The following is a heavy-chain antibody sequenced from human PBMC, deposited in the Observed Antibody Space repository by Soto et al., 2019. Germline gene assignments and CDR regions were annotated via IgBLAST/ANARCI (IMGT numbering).Heavy chain of an antibody. CDR3: ARARFQVLYGKPYFDS. J-gene: IGHJ4*02. V-gene: IGHV4-31*03. CDR1: GASVSSGSHY. Sequence: SETLSLTCNVSGASVSSGSHYWSWIRQHPGKGLEWIGNIYHSGNTYYNPSLKSRLTISVDTSKNHFSLMVDSVTAADTAVYYCARARFQVLYGKPYFDSWGQGTLVTVSS. CDR2: IYHSGNT. D-gene: IGHD2-2*02.